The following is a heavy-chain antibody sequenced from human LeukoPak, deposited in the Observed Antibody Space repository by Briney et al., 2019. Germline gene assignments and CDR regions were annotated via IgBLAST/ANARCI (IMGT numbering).Heavy chain of an antibody. V-gene: IGHV4-34*01. Sequence: SETLSLTCAVYGGSFSGYYWSWIRQPPGKGLEWIGEINHSGSTNYNPSLKSRVTISVDTSKNQFSLKLSSVTAADTAVYYCARSGPRKYCSGGSCYSDPFGYWGQGTLVTVSS. CDR2: INHSGST. J-gene: IGHJ4*02. D-gene: IGHD2-15*01. CDR1: GGSFSGYY. CDR3: ARSGPRKYCSGGSCYSDPFGY.